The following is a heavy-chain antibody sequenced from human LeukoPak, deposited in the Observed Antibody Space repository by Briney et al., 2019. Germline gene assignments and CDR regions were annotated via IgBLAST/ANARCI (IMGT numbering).Heavy chain of an antibody. CDR2: ISSSSSYI. CDR3: ARDSGTAPGISDY. CDR1: GFTFSSYS. V-gene: IGHV3-21*01. D-gene: IGHD6-13*01. Sequence: GGSLRLSCAASGFTFSSYSMNWVRQAPGKGLEWVSSISSSSSYIYYADSVKGRFTISRDNAKNSLYLQMNSLRAEDTAVYYCARDSGTAPGISDYWGQGTLVTVSS. J-gene: IGHJ4*02.